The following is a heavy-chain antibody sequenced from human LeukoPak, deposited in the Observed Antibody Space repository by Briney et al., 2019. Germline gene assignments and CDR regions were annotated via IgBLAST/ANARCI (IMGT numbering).Heavy chain of an antibody. CDR2: ISAQNGNT. Sequence: GASVKVSCKASGYTFSTYGINWVRQAPGQGLEWMGWISAQNGNTNYAQKFQGRVTLTTDTSTSTAYMELRSLRSDDSAVYYCARDRFTLYGDYGYWGQGTLVTVSS. J-gene: IGHJ4*02. V-gene: IGHV1-18*01. CDR1: GYTFSTYG. D-gene: IGHD4-17*01. CDR3: ARDRFTLYGDYGY.